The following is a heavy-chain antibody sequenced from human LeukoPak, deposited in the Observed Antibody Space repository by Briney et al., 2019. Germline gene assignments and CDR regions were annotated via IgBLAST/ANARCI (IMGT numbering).Heavy chain of an antibody. CDR2: IYTSGST. V-gene: IGHV4-61*02. CDR3: ASGSYYDYFDY. CDR1: GGSISSGSYY. J-gene: IGHJ4*02. D-gene: IGHD1-26*01. Sequence: SETLSLTCTVSGGSISSGSYYWSWIRQPAGKGLEWIGRIYTSGSTNYNPSLKSRVTISVDTSKNQFSLKLSSVTAADTAVYYCASGSYYDYFDYWGQGTLVTVSS.